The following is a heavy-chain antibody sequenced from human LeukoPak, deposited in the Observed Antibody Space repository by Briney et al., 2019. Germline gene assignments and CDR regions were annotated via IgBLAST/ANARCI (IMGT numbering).Heavy chain of an antibody. CDR1: GGSISSYY. CDR3: ARDPIYYDSSGYYYENWFDP. J-gene: IGHJ5*02. CDR2: IYTSGST. D-gene: IGHD3-22*01. V-gene: IGHV4-4*07. Sequence: SETLSLTCTVSGGSISSYYWSWIRQPAGKGLEWIGRIYTSGSTNYNPSLKSRVTMSVDTSKNQFSLKLSSVTAADTAVYYCARDPIYYDSSGYYYENWFDPWGQGTLVTVSS.